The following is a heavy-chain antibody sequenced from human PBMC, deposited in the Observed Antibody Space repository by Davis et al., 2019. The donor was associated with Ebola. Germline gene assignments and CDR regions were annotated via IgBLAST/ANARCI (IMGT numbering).Heavy chain of an antibody. CDR2: ISWNSGSI. CDR3: ARGDYYYDSSGYYDY. J-gene: IGHJ4*02. V-gene: IGHV3-9*01. D-gene: IGHD3-22*01. Sequence: PGGSLRLSCAASGFTFDDYAMHWVRQAPGKGLEWVSGISWNSGSIGYADSVKGRFTISRDNAKNSLYLQMNSLRAEDTAVYYCARGDYYYDSSGYYDYWGQGTLVTVSS. CDR1: GFTFDDYA.